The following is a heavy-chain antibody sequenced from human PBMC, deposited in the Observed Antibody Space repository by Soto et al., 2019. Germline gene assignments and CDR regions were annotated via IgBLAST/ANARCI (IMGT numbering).Heavy chain of an antibody. CDR2: MNPNTGNS. CDR3: ARRAETNGWNGFGADKYYFDF. D-gene: IGHD1-1*01. V-gene: IGHV1-8*01. J-gene: IGHJ4*02. CDR1: GYTFTSYD. Sequence: QVQLVQSGAEVRKPGASVKVSCEASGYTFTSYDIYWVRQATGQGLEWMGWMNPNTGNSAYAQKFQGRVTVTRDTSVNIVHVEPNSLRSEDTAVYYCARRAETNGWNGFGADKYYFDFWGQGTLVTVSS.